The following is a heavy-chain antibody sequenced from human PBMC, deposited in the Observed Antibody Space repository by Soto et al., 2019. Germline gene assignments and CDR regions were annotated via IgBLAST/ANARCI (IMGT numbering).Heavy chain of an antibody. Sequence: GPTLVNPTQTLTLTCTFSGFSLSTSGVGVGWIRQPPGKALEWLALIYWNDDKRYSPSLKSRLTITKDTSKNQVVLTMTNMDPVDTATYYCARLNMVRGVIITGRYYFDYWGQGTLVTVSS. D-gene: IGHD3-10*01. J-gene: IGHJ4*02. CDR1: GFSLSTSGVG. V-gene: IGHV2-5*01. CDR3: ARLNMVRGVIITGRYYFDY. CDR2: IYWNDDK.